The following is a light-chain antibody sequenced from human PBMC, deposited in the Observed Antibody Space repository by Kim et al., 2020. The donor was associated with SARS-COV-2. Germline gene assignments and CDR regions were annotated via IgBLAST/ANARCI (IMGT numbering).Light chain of an antibody. CDR1: KLGDKN. J-gene: IGLJ1*01. CDR2: SDT. Sequence: PGQTTSITCSGDKLGDKNVCWYQQKPGQSPVLVIYSDTQRPSGIPARVSGSNSGNTATLTISGTQAIDEADYYCQAWDSGTGRYVFGTGTQLTVL. V-gene: IGLV3-1*01. CDR3: QAWDSGTGRYV.